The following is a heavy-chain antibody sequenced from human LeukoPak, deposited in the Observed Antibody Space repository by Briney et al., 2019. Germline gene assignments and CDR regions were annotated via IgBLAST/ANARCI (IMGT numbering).Heavy chain of an antibody. D-gene: IGHD3-3*01. J-gene: IGHJ4*02. CDR2: ISSSGSTI. Sequence: GGSLRLSCAASGFTFSSYEMNWVRQAPGKGLEWVSYISSSGSTIYYADSVKGRFTISRDNAKNSLYLQMNSLRAEDTAVYYCVSATNYDFWSGYYNLDCWGQGTLVTVSS. CDR1: GFTFSSYE. V-gene: IGHV3-48*03. CDR3: VSATNYDFWSGYYNLDC.